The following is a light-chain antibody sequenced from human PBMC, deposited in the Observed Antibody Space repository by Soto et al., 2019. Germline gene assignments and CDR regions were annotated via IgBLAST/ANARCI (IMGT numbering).Light chain of an antibody. J-gene: IGKJ3*01. CDR1: QSVNNN. Sequence: EIVMTQSPVTLSVSPGERATLSCRASQSVNNNLAWYQQRPGQAHRLLIYGASTRATGIPARFSGSGSVTEFTLSISSLESDDFAVYYCQQYGKWPQFTFGPGTRVDVK. CDR3: QQYGKWPQFT. V-gene: IGKV3-15*01. CDR2: GAS.